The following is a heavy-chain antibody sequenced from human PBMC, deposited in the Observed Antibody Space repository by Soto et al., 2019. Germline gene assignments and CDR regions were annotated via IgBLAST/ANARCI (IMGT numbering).Heavy chain of an antibody. V-gene: IGHV1-69*13. CDR3: ARSVSFRYQLLKRGMDV. CDR1: GGTFSSYA. D-gene: IGHD2-2*01. J-gene: IGHJ6*02. Sequence: SVKVSCKASGGTFSSYAISWVRQAPGQGLEWMGGIIPIFGTANYAQKFQGRVTITADESTSTAYMELSSLRSEDTAVYYCARSVSFRYQLLKRGMDVWGQGTTVTVS. CDR2: IIPIFGTA.